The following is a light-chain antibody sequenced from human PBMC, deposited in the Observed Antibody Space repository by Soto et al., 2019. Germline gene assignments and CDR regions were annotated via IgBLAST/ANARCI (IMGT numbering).Light chain of an antibody. CDR1: QSITSW. CDR2: KAS. CDR3: QQYDSHPYT. J-gene: IGKJ2*01. Sequence: DIQMTQSPSTLSASVGDRVTITCRASQSITSWLAWYQQRPGKAPKLLIYKASSLESGVPSRFSGSGSGTEFTLTISSLQPDDFATYYCQQYDSHPYTFGQGTKLEIQ. V-gene: IGKV1-5*03.